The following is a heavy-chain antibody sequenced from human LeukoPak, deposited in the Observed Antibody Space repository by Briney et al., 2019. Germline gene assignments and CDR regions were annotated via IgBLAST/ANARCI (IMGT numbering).Heavy chain of an antibody. D-gene: IGHD2-2*01. V-gene: IGHV3-9*01. CDR3: AKDRAAIIGLFDY. Sequence: GGSLRLSCAASGFTFDDYAMHWVRQAPGKGLEWASGISWNSGSIGYADSVKGRFTISRDNAKNSLYLQMNSLRAEDTALYYCAKDRAAIIGLFDYWGQGTLVTVSS. CDR1: GFTFDDYA. J-gene: IGHJ4*02. CDR2: ISWNSGSI.